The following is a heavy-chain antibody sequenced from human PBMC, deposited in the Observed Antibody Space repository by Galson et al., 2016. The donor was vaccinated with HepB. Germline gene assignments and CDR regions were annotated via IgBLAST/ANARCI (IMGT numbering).Heavy chain of an antibody. CDR1: GYTFTSYY. Sequence: SVKVSCKASGYTFTSYYMHWVRQAPGQGLEWMGIINPSGGSTSYAQKFQGRVTMTRDTSTSTVYMALSSLRSEDRAVYYCARQRGGDFWSGFVAYNWFDPWGQGTLVTVSS. CDR2: INPSGGST. CDR3: ARQRGGDFWSGFVAYNWFDP. D-gene: IGHD3-3*01. J-gene: IGHJ5*02. V-gene: IGHV1-46*01.